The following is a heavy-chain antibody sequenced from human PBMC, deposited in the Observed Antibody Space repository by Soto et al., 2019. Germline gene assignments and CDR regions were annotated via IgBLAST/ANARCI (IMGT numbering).Heavy chain of an antibody. Sequence: QVQLVQSGAEVKKPGSSVKVSCKASGGTFSSYAISWVRQAPGQGLEWMGGIIPIFGTANYAQKFQGRVTITADEDTSTAYMELSSLRSEDTAVDYCARSGYSYGLGYYCMDVWGRGSTVTVSS. CDR1: GGTFSSYA. D-gene: IGHD5-18*01. J-gene: IGHJ6*02. CDR2: IIPIFGTA. CDR3: ARSGYSYGLGYYCMDV. V-gene: IGHV1-69*12.